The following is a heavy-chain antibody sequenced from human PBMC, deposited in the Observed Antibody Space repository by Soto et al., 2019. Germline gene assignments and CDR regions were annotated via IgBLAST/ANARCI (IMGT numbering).Heavy chain of an antibody. V-gene: IGHV3-21*01. CDR2: ISSSSSYI. J-gene: IGHJ4*02. D-gene: IGHD1-7*01. CDR3: ARGAPGWSGTTTFDY. CDR1: GFTFSSYS. Sequence: GGSLRLSCAASGFTFSSYSMNWVRQAPGKGLEWVSSISSSSSYIYYADSVKGRFTISRDNAKNSLYLQMNSLRAEDKAVYYCARGAPGWSGTTTFDYWGQGTLVTVSS.